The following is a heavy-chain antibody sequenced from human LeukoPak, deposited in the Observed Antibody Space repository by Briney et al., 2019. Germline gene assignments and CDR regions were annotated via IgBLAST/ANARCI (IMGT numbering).Heavy chain of an antibody. CDR2: IYHSGST. V-gene: IGHV4-30-2*01. D-gene: IGHD3-3*01. J-gene: IGHJ4*02. CDR1: GGSISSGGYY. Sequence: PSETLSLTCTVSGGSISSGGYYWSWIRQPPGKGLEWIGYIYHSGSTYYNPSLKSRVTISVDRSKNQFSLKLSSVTAADTAVYYCARVGILEWFLFDYWGQGTLVTVSS. CDR3: ARVGILEWFLFDY.